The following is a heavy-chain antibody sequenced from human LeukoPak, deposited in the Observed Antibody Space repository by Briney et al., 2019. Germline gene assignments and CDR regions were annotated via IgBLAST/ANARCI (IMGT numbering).Heavy chain of an antibody. CDR3: ASQYGGNFDY. D-gene: IGHD4-23*01. CDR2: IYYSGST. CDR1: GGSISSYY. V-gene: IGHV4-59*01. J-gene: IGHJ4*02. Sequence: TASETLSLTCTVSGGSISSYYWSWLRQPPGKGLEWIGYIYYSGSTNYNPSLKSRVTISVDTSKNQFSLKLSSVTAADTAVYYCASQYGGNFDYWGQGTLVTVSS.